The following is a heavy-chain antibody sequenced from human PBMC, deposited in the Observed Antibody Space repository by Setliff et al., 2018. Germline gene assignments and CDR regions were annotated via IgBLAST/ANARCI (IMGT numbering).Heavy chain of an antibody. CDR1: GYSFISYF. CDR3: ARAANAYYYMDV. Sequence: ASVKVSCKASGYSFISYFFHWVRQAPGQGPEWLGTINPSGGGTTYAPRFKGRVTRTTATSTSTVYMEMSSLTSDDTAVYYCARAANAYYYMDVWGNGTTVTVSS. V-gene: IGHV1-46*01. J-gene: IGHJ6*03. CDR2: INPSGGGT.